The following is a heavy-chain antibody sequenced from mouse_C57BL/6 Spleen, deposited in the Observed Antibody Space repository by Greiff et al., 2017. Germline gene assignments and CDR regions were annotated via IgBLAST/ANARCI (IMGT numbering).Heavy chain of an antibody. D-gene: IGHD2-3*01. CDR3: ARGDGYYEYFDV. Sequence: QVQLQQPGAELVMPGASVKLSCKASGYTFTSYWMHWVKQRPGQGLEWIGEIDPSDSYTNYNQKFKGKSTLTVDKSSSPAYMQLSSLTSEDSAVYYCARGDGYYEYFDVWGTGTTVTVSS. V-gene: IGHV1-69*01. J-gene: IGHJ1*03. CDR1: GYTFTSYW. CDR2: IDPSDSYT.